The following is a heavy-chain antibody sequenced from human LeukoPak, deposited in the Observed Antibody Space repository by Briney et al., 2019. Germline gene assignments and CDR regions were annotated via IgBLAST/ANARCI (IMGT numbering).Heavy chain of an antibody. CDR2: INPNSGGT. CDR3: ARAMSIAARLQTIFDY. J-gene: IGHJ4*02. D-gene: IGHD6-6*01. V-gene: IGHV1-2*02. CDR1: GYTFTGYY. Sequence: GASVKVSCKASGYTFTGYYMHWVRQAPGQGLEWMGWINPNSGGTNYAQKFQGRVTMTRDTSISTAYMELSRLRSDDPAVYYCARAMSIAARLQTIFDYWGQGTLVTVSS.